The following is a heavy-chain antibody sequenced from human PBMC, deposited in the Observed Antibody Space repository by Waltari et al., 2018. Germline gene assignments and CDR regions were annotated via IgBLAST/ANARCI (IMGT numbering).Heavy chain of an antibody. Sequence: QLQLQESGPGLVKTSETLSLTCTVSGGSISSSSSYWGWIRQSPGKGLEWIGIIHYSGRTTYSPSLKSRVTMSVDTSKNQVSLKVNSVTAADTAVYYCARESGRDYYLDSWGQGTLVTVSS. CDR2: IHYSGRT. J-gene: IGHJ4*02. CDR1: GGSISSSSSY. CDR3: ARESGRDYYLDS. D-gene: IGHD3-10*01. V-gene: IGHV4-39*07.